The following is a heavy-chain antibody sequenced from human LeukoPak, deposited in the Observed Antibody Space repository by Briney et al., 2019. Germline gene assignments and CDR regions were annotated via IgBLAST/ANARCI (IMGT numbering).Heavy chain of an antibody. CDR1: GFTFSSYS. V-gene: IGHV3-21*01. CDR2: ISSSSSHI. J-gene: IGHJ6*02. D-gene: IGHD1-14*01. Sequence: GGSLRLSCAASGFTFSSYSMNWVRQAPGKGLEWVSSISSSSSHIYYADSVKGRFTISRDNAKNSLYLQMNSLRAEDTAVYYCARDIRPARVYCYGMDVWGQGTTVTVSS. CDR3: ARDIRPARVYCYGMDV.